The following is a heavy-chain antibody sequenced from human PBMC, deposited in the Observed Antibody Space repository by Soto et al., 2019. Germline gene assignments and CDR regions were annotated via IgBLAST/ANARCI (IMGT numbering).Heavy chain of an antibody. CDR1: GFTFDDYA. J-gene: IGHJ4*02. V-gene: IGHV3-9*01. CDR2: ISWNSGSI. Sequence: GGSLRLSCAASGFTFDDYAMHWVRQAPGKGLEWVSGISWNSGSIGYADSVKGRFTISRDNAKNSLYLQMNSLRAEDTALYYCAKSGGDFVVVVAATGYFDYWGQGTLVTVSS. CDR3: AKSGGDFVVVVAATGYFDY. D-gene: IGHD2-15*01.